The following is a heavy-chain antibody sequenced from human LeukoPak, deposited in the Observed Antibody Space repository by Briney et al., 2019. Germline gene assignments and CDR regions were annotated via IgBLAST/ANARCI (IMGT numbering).Heavy chain of an antibody. Sequence: ASVKVSCKVSGYTLTELSMHWVRQAPGKGLEWMGGFDPEDGETIYAQKFQGRVTMTEDTSTDTAYMELSRLRSDDTAVYYCAREGQLMIFGNPTEGYYYYMDVWGKGTTVTVSS. J-gene: IGHJ6*03. CDR2: FDPEDGET. V-gene: IGHV1-24*01. D-gene: IGHD3/OR15-3a*01. CDR3: AREGQLMIFGNPTEGYYYYMDV. CDR1: GYTLTELS.